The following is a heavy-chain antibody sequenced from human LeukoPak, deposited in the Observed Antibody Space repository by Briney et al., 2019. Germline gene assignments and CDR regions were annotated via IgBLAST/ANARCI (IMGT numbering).Heavy chain of an antibody. J-gene: IGHJ4*02. CDR1: GFIFSSYS. D-gene: IGHD5-24*01. V-gene: IGHV3-21*01. Sequence: GGSLRLSCAASGFIFSSYSMDWVRQAPGKGLEWVSSITSSSSYIYYADSVKGRFTISRDNAKNSLYLQMNSLRAEDTAVYYCARAFADGYNSSPFDYCGQGTLVTVSS. CDR2: ITSSSSYI. CDR3: ARAFADGYNSSPFDY.